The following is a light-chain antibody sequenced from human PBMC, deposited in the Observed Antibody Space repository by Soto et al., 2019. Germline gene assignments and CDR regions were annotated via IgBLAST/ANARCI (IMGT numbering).Light chain of an antibody. CDR3: QQYAGSPLT. CDR1: QSISSSY. V-gene: IGKV3-20*01. Sequence: EIVMTQSPATLSVSPGERATLSCMASQSISSSYLAWYQQRPGQAPRLLIYGPSTRATGIPDRFSGSGTVTDFTLTISRLEPEDSAVYYCQQYAGSPLTFGGGTKVDI. J-gene: IGKJ4*01. CDR2: GPS.